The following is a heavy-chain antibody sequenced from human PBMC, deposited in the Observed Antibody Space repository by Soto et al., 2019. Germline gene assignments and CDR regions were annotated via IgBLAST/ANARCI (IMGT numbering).Heavy chain of an antibody. CDR3: ARDPSGYCSSTSCYGRGPLDY. J-gene: IGHJ4*02. D-gene: IGHD2-2*01. V-gene: IGHV3-30-3*01. Sequence: GGSLRLSCAASGFTFSSYAMHWVRQAPGKGLEWVAVISYDGSNKYYADSVKGRFTISRDNSKNTLYLQMNSLRAEDTAVYYCARDPSGYCSSTSCYGRGPLDYWGQGTLVTVSS. CDR2: ISYDGSNK. CDR1: GFTFSSYA.